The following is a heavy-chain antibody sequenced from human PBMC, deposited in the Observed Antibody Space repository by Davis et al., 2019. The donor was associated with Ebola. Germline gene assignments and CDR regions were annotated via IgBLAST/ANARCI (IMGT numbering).Heavy chain of an antibody. D-gene: IGHD3-3*01. V-gene: IGHV4-61*08. CDR1: GGSISRGGSY. J-gene: IGHJ4*02. Sequence: PSETLSLTCTVSGGSISRGGSYWSWVRQVPGKGPEWIGYIYYSGSTNYNPSLKSRVTISIDTSKNQFSLNLSSVTAADTAVYYCARLPYNDFWSGYHYFDYWGQGNLVTVSS. CDR2: IYYSGST. CDR3: ARLPYNDFWSGYHYFDY.